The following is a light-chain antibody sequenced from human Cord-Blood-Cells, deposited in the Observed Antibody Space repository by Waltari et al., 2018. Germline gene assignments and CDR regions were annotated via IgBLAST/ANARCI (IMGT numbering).Light chain of an antibody. CDR3: QQYNSYSPWT. CDR2: KAS. V-gene: IGKV1-5*03. Sequence: DIQMTQSPSTLSASVGDRVNIPCRASQSISSWLAWYQQKPGKAPKLLIFKASSLESGGLSRFSGSRAGTEFTLTSSSLQPGDFATDYCQQYNSYSPWTFGQGTKVEIK. J-gene: IGKJ1*01. CDR1: QSISSW.